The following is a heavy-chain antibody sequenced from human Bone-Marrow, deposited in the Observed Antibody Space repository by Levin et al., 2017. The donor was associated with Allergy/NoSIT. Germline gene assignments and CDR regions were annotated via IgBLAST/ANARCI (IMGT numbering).Heavy chain of an antibody. Sequence: GGSLRLSCEASGFIFSRFEMNWVRQAPGKGLQWLSYSSGSGGTTHYADSVKGRFSISRDNAKNALYLQMTSLRPEDTAIYYCAQGRDFGDFGGDAFDIWRQGTMVNVSS. D-gene: IGHD4-17*01. CDR2: SSGSGGTT. V-gene: IGHV3-48*03. J-gene: IGHJ3*02. CDR1: GFIFSRFE. CDR3: AQGRDFGDFGGDAFDI.